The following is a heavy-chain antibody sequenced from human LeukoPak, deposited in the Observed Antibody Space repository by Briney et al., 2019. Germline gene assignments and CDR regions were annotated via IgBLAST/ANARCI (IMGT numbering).Heavy chain of an antibody. CDR1: EYSFRNYW. D-gene: IGHD1-1*01. CDR3: AGHFDGGYDWIDY. CDR2: VYPGDSDT. Sequence: GDSLKISCKGSEYSFRNYWIGWVRQMPGKGLEWMGIVYPGDSDTRYSPSFQGLVTISADASISTAYLQWSSLRASDTAVYHCAGHFDGGYDWIDYWGQGTLVTVSS. J-gene: IGHJ4*02. V-gene: IGHV5-51*01.